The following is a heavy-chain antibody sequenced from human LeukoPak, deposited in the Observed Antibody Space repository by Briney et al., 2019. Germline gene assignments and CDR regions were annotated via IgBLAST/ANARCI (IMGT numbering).Heavy chain of an antibody. CDR2: IYYSGST. V-gene: IGHV4-39*07. J-gene: IGHJ6*03. Sequence: SETLSLTCTVSGGSISSSSYYWGWIRQPPGKGLEWIGSIYYSGSTYYNPSLKSRVTISVDTSKNQFSLKLTSVTAADTAVYYCARDQNSYGFGYYYYYMDVWGKGTTVTISS. D-gene: IGHD5-18*01. CDR1: GGSISSSSYY. CDR3: ARDQNSYGFGYYYYYMDV.